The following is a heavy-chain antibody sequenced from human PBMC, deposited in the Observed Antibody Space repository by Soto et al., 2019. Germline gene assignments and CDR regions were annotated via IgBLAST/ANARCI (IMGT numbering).Heavy chain of an antibody. D-gene: IGHD3-22*01. CDR1: GFTFSIYA. Sequence: GGSLRLSCSSSGFTFSIYAMHLVRQAPGKGLEYVSSISTNGGSTDYGAPVKGRFTISRGDSKNTLFLQMNSLKTEDTAIYYCVKEGRYDSSGFSEWGQGALVTVSS. V-gene: IGHV3-64*04. CDR3: VKEGRYDSSGFSE. J-gene: IGHJ1*01. CDR2: ISTNGGST.